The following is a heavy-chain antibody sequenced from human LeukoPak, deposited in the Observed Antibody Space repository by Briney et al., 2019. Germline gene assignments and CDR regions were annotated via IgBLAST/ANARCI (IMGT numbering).Heavy chain of an antibody. CDR1: GFTFNTYP. CDR2: ISGSGSST. D-gene: IGHD5-18*01. CDR3: AKDQPDGYSYGLIDH. V-gene: IGHV3-23*01. Sequence: GGSLRLSCAASGFTFNTYPMSWVRQAPERGLEWVSTISGSGSSTYYADSVKGRFTISRDNSKNTLYVQMNSLRAEDTAVYYCAKDQPDGYSYGLIDHWGQGTLVTVSS. J-gene: IGHJ4*02.